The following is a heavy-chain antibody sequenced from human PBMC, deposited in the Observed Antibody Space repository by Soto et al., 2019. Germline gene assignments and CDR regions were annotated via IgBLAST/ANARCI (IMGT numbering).Heavy chain of an antibody. CDR3: AKGGITIVRGVIKPVGY. Sequence: EVQLLESGGGLVQPGGSLRLSCAASGFTFSSYAMSWVRQAPGKGLEWVSAISGSGGSTYYADSVKGRFTISRDNSKNTLYLQMNSLRAEDTAVYYCAKGGITIVRGVIKPVGYWGQGTLVTVSS. J-gene: IGHJ4*02. CDR1: GFTFSSYA. V-gene: IGHV3-23*01. D-gene: IGHD3-10*01. CDR2: ISGSGGST.